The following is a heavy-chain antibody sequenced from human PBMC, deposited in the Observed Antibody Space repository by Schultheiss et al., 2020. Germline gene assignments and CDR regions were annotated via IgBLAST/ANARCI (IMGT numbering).Heavy chain of an antibody. CDR1: GFTVSSNY. D-gene: IGHD5-24*01. V-gene: IGHV3-66*01. J-gene: IGHJ4*02. CDR3: ARVRRDGYNYVDY. CDR2: IYSGGST. Sequence: ESLKISCAASGFTVSSNYMSWVRQAPGKGLEWVSVIYSGGSTYYADSVKGRFTISRDNSKNTLYLQMNSLRAEDTAVYYCARVRRDGYNYVDYWGQGTLVTVSS.